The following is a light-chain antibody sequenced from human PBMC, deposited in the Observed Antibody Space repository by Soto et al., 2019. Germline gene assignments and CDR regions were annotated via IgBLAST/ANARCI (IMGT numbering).Light chain of an antibody. Sequence: QSALTQPPSASGSPGQSVTISCTGTSSDVGGYNYVSWYQQHPGKAPKVMMYEVSKRPSGVPDRFSGSKSGNTASLTVSGLQAEDEADYYCSSYGGTNSLKVFGGGTKLTVL. J-gene: IGLJ2*01. CDR2: EVS. CDR3: SSYGGTNSLKV. CDR1: SSDVGGYNY. V-gene: IGLV2-8*01.